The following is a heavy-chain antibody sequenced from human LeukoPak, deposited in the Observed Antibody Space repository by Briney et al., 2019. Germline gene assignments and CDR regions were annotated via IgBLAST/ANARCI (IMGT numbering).Heavy chain of an antibody. CDR1: GYTFTSYY. V-gene: IGHV1-46*01. CDR2: INPNGGGT. D-gene: IGHD6-13*01. CDR3: ARRWYTTSWYEGNWFDP. Sequence: ASVKVSCKASGYTFTSYYMHWVRQAPGQGLEWMGIINPNGGGTSYAQKFLGRVTMTRDTSTSTFYMELSSLRSEDTAMYYCARRWYTTSWYEGNWFDPWGQGTLVTVSS. J-gene: IGHJ5*02.